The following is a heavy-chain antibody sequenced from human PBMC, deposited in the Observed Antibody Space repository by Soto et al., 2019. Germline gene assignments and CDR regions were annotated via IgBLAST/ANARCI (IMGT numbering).Heavy chain of an antibody. Sequence: SETLSLTCTVPGGSISSYYWSWIRQPPGKGLEWIGYIYYSGSTNYNPSLKSRVTISVDTSKNQFSLKLSSVTAADTAVYYCARDRVSGYGFDYWGQGTLVTVSS. CDR1: GGSISSYY. D-gene: IGHD5-12*01. CDR3: ARDRVSGYGFDY. V-gene: IGHV4-59*01. CDR2: IYYSGST. J-gene: IGHJ4*02.